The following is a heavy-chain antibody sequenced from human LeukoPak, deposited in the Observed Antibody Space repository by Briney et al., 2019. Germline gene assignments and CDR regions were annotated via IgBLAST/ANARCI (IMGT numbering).Heavy chain of an antibody. CDR2: IDPSDSYT. J-gene: IGHJ5*02. V-gene: IGHV5-10-1*01. CDR3: ARVLGDYGILTGYSTNWFDP. Sequence: GESLRISCKGSGYSFTSYWISWVRQMPGKGLEWMGRIDPSDSYTNYSPSFQGHVTISADKSISTAYLQWSSLKASDTAMYYCARVLGDYGILTGYSTNWFDPWGQGTLVTVSS. D-gene: IGHD3-9*01. CDR1: GYSFTSYW.